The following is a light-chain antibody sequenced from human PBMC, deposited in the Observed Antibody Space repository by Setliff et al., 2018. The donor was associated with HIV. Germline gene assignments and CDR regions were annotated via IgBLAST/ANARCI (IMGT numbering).Light chain of an antibody. V-gene: IGLV3-21*04. Sequence: YELTQSPSVSVAPGKTARITCGGYNIGTKSVHWYQEKSGQAPVLVIYNDSDRPSGIPERFSGSNSGNTATLTISRVKAGDEADFYCQVWDSRSHHFVFGTGTKVTVL. CDR3: QVWDSRSHHFV. J-gene: IGLJ1*01. CDR1: NIGTKS. CDR2: NDS.